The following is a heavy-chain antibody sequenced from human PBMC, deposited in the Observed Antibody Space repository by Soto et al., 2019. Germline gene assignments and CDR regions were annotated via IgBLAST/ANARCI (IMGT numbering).Heavy chain of an antibody. D-gene: IGHD4-17*01. Sequence: SETLSLTCTVSGGSISSSSYYWGWIRQPPGKGLEWIGSIYYSGSTYYNPSLKSRVTISVDTSKNQFSLKLSSVTAADTAVYYCARQWTTVVTGTRDYWGQGTLVTVSS. V-gene: IGHV4-39*01. CDR2: IYYSGST. CDR1: GGSISSSSYY. J-gene: IGHJ4*02. CDR3: ARQWTTVVTGTRDY.